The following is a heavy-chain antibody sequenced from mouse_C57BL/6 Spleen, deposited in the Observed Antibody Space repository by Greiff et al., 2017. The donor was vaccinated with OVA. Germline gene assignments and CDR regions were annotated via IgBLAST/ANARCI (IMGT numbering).Heavy chain of an antibody. CDR1: GYSITSGYY. D-gene: IGHD3-3*01. CDR2: ISYDGSN. J-gene: IGHJ2*01. Sequence: EVKLVESGPGLVKPSQSLSLTCSVTGYSITSGYYWNWIRQFPGNKLEWMGYISYDGSNNYNPSLKNRISITRDTSKNQFFLKLNSVTTEDTATYYCARAAVGRYFDYWGQGTTLTVSS. CDR3: ARAAVGRYFDY. V-gene: IGHV3-6*01.